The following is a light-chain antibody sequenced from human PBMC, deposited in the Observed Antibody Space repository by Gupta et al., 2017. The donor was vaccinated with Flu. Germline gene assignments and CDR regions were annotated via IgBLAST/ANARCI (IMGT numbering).Light chain of an antibody. CDR2: GAS. CDR1: QSVSSSY. J-gene: IGKJ1*01. CDR3: HQYGSSPPWT. V-gene: IGKV3-20*01. Sequence: VSTQSARTLSLSTGARATPSCRASQSVSSSYLARYQQKPGQAPRLLIYGASRRATGIPDRFSGGGSGTDFTLTISILEPEDFAVYYCHQYGSSPPWTFGQGAKVEIK.